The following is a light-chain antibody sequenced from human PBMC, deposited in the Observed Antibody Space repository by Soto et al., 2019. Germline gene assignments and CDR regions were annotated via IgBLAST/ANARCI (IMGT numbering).Light chain of an antibody. V-gene: IGKV3-11*01. CDR2: DAS. CDR3: QQRSNWPTT. J-gene: IGKJ4*01. CDR1: QSVSSN. Sequence: EIVLTQSPATLSLSPGERATLSCRASQSVSSNLAWYQQKVGQAPRLLIYDASNRATGIPARFSGSGSGTDFTLTISSLEPEDFAVYYCQQRSNWPTTFGGGTKVEIK.